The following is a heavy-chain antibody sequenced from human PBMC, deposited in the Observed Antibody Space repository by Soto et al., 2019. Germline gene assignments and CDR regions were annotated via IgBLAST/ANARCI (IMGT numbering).Heavy chain of an antibody. CDR2: IRSEVYSYAT. CDR3: SRCSGSSSMDV. CDR1: GFTFSDST. V-gene: IGHV3-73*02. D-gene: IGHD3-10*02. J-gene: IGHJ6*02. Sequence: EVQLVESGGGLVQPGGSLKVSCAASGFTFSDSTIHWVRQASGKGLEWVGRIRSEVYSYATVCAASVKDRFTISRDDSKNTAYLQMTSLNIGDTVVYYCSRCSGSSSMDVWGQGATVTVSS.